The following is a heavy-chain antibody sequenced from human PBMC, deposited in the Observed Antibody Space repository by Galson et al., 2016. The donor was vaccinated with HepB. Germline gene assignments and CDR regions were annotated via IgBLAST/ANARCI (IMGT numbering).Heavy chain of an antibody. J-gene: IGHJ6*03. D-gene: IGHD3-3*01. CDR3: ARTYYDFWSGFRADYYYYMDV. CDR1: GYSFTSYW. Sequence: QSGAEVKKPGESLKISCKGSGYSFTSYWIGWVRQMPGKGLEWMGIIYPGDSDTRYSPSFQGQVTISADKSISTAYLQWSSLKAPDTAMYYCARTYYDFWSGFRADYYYYMDVWGKGTTVTVSS. CDR2: IYPGDSDT. V-gene: IGHV5-51*01.